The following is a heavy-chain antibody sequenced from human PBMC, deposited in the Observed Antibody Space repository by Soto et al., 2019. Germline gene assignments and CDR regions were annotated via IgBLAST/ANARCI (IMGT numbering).Heavy chain of an antibody. V-gene: IGHV3-48*02. CDR1: GFRFSIYN. J-gene: IGHJ4*02. D-gene: IGHD6-19*01. Sequence: EVRLVESGGALVQRGGSLTLSCAASGFRFSIYNMNWVRQAPGKGLEWSAYITSDTKTIKYAESVKGRFTISRDNAKNSVYLQMNNLSDEDTAVYYCARSVEGHFDYWGQGTVVTVSS. CDR2: ITSDTKTI. CDR3: ARSVEGHFDY.